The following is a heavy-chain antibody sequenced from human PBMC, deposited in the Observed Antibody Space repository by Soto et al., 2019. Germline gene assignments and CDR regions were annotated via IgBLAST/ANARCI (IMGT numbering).Heavy chain of an antibody. CDR2: ISAYNGNT. D-gene: IGHD4-17*01. CDR3: ARADMTTVTYFDY. V-gene: IGHV1-18*01. Sequence: ASVKVSCKASGYTFTSYGIIWVRQAPRQGLEWMGWISAYNGNTNYAQKLQGRVTMTTDTSTSTAYMELRSLRSDDTAMYYCARADMTTVTYFDYWGQGTLVTVSS. CDR1: GYTFTSYG. J-gene: IGHJ4*02.